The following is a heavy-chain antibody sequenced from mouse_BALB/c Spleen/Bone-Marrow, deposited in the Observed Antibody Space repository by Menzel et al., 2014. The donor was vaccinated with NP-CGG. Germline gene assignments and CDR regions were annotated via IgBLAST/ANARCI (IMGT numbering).Heavy chain of an antibody. CDR1: GYKFTDYA. D-gene: IGHD1-1*01. CDR2: ISTYSGNT. CDR3: ARNFYGSAYFDF. Sequence: QVQLQQSGPGLVRPGVSVKISCKGSGYKFTDYAMHWVKRSHAKSLEWIGLISTYSGNTHYNQKFKGKATMTVDKSSSTAYMELARSTSEDSAIYYCARNFYGSAYFDFWGQGSTLTVSS. V-gene: IGHV1-67*01. J-gene: IGHJ2*01.